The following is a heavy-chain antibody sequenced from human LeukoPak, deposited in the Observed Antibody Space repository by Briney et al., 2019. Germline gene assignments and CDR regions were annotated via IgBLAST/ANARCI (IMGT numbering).Heavy chain of an antibody. CDR1: GYTFTTYG. J-gene: IGHJ1*01. CDR2: IIPIFGTA. CDR3: ATRFQH. Sequence: ASVKVSCKASGYTFTTYGISWVRQAPGQGLEWMGGIIPIFGTANYAQKFQGRVTITTDESTSTAYMELSSLRSEDTAVYYCATRFQHWGQGTLVTVSS. V-gene: IGHV1-69*05.